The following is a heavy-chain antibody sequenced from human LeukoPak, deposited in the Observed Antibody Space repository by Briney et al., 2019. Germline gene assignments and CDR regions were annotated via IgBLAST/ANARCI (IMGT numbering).Heavy chain of an antibody. D-gene: IGHD3-22*01. Sequence: GGSLRLSCAASGFTFSSYWMSWVRQAPGKGLEWVANIKQDGSEKYYVDSVKGRFTISRDNAKNSLYLQMNSLRAEDTAVYYCARSGYYYDSSGYYSDYWGQGTLVTVPS. V-gene: IGHV3-7*01. J-gene: IGHJ4*02. CDR2: IKQDGSEK. CDR1: GFTFSSYW. CDR3: ARSGYYYDSSGYYSDY.